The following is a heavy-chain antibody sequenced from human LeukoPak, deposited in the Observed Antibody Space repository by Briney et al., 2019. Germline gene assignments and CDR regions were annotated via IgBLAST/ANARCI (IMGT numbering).Heavy chain of an antibody. CDR2: ISGSGGST. D-gene: IGHD5-18*01. V-gene: IGHV3-23*01. CDR1: GFTFSSYA. CDR3: AKDLGYSYEAPIDC. J-gene: IGHJ4*02. Sequence: GGSLRLSCAASGFTFSSYAMSWVRQAPGKGLEWVSAISGSGGSTYYADSVKGRFTISRDNSKNTLYLQMNSLRAEDTAVYYCAKDLGYSYEAPIDCWGQGTLVTVSS.